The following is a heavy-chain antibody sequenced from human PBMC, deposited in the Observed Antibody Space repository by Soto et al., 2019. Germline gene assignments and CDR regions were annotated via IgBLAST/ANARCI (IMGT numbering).Heavy chain of an antibody. CDR2: IYDSGPT. V-gene: IGHV4-31*03. CDR1: GGSTSSDGYY. CDR3: ARVSPYEGNVFDI. Sequence: QVQLQESGPALVRPSQTLSLTCTVSGGSTSSDGYYWSWIRQHPGKALEWIGYIYDSGPTYYTPSLKRRVTISLDTSENQFSLKLTSVTASGAAVYYCARVSPYEGNVFDIWGQGTMVSVSS. D-gene: IGHD5-12*01. J-gene: IGHJ3*02.